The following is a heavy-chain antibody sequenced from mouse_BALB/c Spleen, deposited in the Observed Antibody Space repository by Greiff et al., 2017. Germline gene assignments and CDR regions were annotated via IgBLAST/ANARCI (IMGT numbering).Heavy chain of an antibody. CDR1: GFTFSSYT. D-gene: IGHD2-2*01. CDR2: ISSGGSYT. V-gene: IGHV5-6-4*01. CDR3: TRDQSGYDGFDY. J-gene: IGHJ2*01. Sequence: EVHLVESGGGLVKPGGSLKLSCAASGFTFSSYTMSWVRQTPEKRLEWVATISSGGSYTYYPDSVKGRFTISRDNAKNTLYLQMSSLKSEDTAMYYCTRDQSGYDGFDYWGQGTTLTVSS.